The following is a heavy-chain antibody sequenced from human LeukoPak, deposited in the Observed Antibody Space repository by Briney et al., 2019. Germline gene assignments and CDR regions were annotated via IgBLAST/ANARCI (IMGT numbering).Heavy chain of an antibody. Sequence: GRSLRLSCAASRFTFSSYGMHWVRQAPGKGLEWVAVISYDGSNKYYADSVKGRFTISRDNSKNTLYLQMNSLRAEDTAVYYCARRGLPDVWGKGTTVTVSS. V-gene: IGHV3-30*03. CDR3: ARRGLPDV. CDR2: ISYDGSNK. J-gene: IGHJ6*04. D-gene: IGHD2-15*01. CDR1: RFTFSSYG.